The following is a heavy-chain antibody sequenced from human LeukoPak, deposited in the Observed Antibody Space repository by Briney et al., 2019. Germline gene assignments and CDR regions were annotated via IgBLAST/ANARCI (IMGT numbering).Heavy chain of an antibody. V-gene: IGHV3-21*01. D-gene: IGHD3-3*01. CDR1: GFTFSSYS. Sequence: GGSLRLSCAASGFTFSSYSMNWVRQAPGKGLEWVSSISSSSGYIYYADSVKGRFTISRDNAKNSLYLQMNSLRAEDTAVYYCATNYDFWSGYYRDYYYYYMDVWGKGTTVTVSS. CDR2: ISSSSGYI. J-gene: IGHJ6*03. CDR3: ATNYDFWSGYYRDYYYYYMDV.